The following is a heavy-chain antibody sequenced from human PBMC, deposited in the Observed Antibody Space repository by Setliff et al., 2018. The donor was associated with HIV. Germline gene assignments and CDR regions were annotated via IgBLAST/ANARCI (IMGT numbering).Heavy chain of an antibody. V-gene: IGHV3-74*01. Sequence: PGGSLRLSCAASGFIFSSKWMHWVRQVPGKGLVWVSRIDTDGSITSYADSVKGRFTISRDNAKSTLYLQMNNLRAEDTALYYCARYRAAAVTWYFDLWGRGTLVTVSS. J-gene: IGHJ2*01. CDR3: ARYRAAAVTWYFDL. D-gene: IGHD6-13*01. CDR2: IDTDGSIT. CDR1: GFIFSSKW.